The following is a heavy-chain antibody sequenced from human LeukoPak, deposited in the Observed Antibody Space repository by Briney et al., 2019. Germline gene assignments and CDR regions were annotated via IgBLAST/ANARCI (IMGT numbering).Heavy chain of an antibody. Sequence: SETLSLTCAVYGGSFSGYYWSWIRQPAGKGLEWIGRIYTSGNTNYNPSLKSRVTMSVDTSKNQFSLKLSSVTAADTAVYFCARGRAAAGTFDYWGQGTLVTVSS. CDR3: ARGRAAAGTFDY. CDR1: GGSFSGYY. J-gene: IGHJ4*02. V-gene: IGHV4-59*10. CDR2: IYTSGNT. D-gene: IGHD6-13*01.